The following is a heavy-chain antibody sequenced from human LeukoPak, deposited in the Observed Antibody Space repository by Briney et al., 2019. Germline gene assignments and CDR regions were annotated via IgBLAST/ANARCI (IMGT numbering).Heavy chain of an antibody. V-gene: IGHV4-34*01. CDR2: INHSGST. CDR3: ARVAPYGDYVYYYYMDV. J-gene: IGHJ6*03. D-gene: IGHD4-17*01. Sequence: SETLSLTCAVYGGSFSGYYWSWIRQPPGKGLEWIGEINHSGSTNYNPSLKGRVTISVDTSKNQFSLKLSSVTAADTAVYYCARVAPYGDYVYYYYMDVWGKGTTVTISS. CDR1: GGSFSGYY.